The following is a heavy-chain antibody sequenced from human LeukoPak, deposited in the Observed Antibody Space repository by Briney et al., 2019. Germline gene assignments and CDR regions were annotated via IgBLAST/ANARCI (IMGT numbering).Heavy chain of an antibody. CDR1: GLTVSSNY. Sequence: GGSLRLSCAASGLTVSSNYMSWVRQAPGKGLEWVSVIYSGGSTYYADSVKGRFTISRDNSKNTLYLQMNSLRAEDTAVYYCARLPVWGSYRSLRQGASNWFDPWGQGTLVTVSS. CDR2: IYSGGST. CDR3: ARLPVWGSYRSLRQGASNWFDP. D-gene: IGHD3-16*02. J-gene: IGHJ5*02. V-gene: IGHV3-53*01.